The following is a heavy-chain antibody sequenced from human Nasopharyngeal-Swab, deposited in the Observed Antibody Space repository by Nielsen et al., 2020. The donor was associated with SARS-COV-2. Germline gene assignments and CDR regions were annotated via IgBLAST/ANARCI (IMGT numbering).Heavy chain of an antibody. J-gene: IGHJ3*02. Sequence: WVRQAPGQRLEWIGWTVVGSGNTNYAQKSQERVTITRDMSTSTAYMELSSLRSEDTAVYYCATDSSGYHDAFDIWGQGTMVTVSS. D-gene: IGHD3-22*01. CDR3: ATDSSGYHDAFDI. V-gene: IGHV1-58*01. CDR2: TVVGSGNT.